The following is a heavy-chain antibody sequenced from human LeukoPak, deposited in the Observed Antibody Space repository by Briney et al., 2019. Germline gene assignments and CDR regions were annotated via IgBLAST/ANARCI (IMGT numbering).Heavy chain of an antibody. J-gene: IGHJ4*02. V-gene: IGHV4-59*08. CDR3: ASLSKYGDYFDY. CDR2: IYYSGST. CDR1: GGSISSYY. D-gene: IGHD4-17*01. Sequence: SETLSLTCTVSGGSISSYYWSWIRQPPGKGLEWIGYIYYSGSTNYNPSLKSRVTISVDTSKNQFSLKLSSVTAADSAVYYYASLSKYGDYFDYWAREPWSPSPQ.